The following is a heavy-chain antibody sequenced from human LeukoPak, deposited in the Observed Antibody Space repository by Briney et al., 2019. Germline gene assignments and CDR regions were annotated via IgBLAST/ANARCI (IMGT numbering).Heavy chain of an antibody. CDR3: ARDGGAGWYFDL. CDR2: TWSDGSDY. D-gene: IGHD3-16*01. J-gene: IGHJ2*01. Sequence: GGSLRLSCAASGFTFSSFGMHWVRQAPGKGLEWVALTWSDGSDYFYPDSVKGRFTISRDNSKNTLHLQMNSLRVEDTAVYYCARDGGAGWYFDLWGRGTLVTVSS. CDR1: GFTFSSFG. V-gene: IGHV3-33*01.